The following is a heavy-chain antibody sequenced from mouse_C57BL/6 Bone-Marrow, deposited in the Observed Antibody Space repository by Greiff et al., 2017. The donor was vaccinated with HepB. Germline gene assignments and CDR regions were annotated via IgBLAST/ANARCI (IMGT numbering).Heavy chain of an antibody. CDR2: ISDGGSYT. V-gene: IGHV5-4*01. D-gene: IGHD1-1*01. Sequence: EVKVVESGGGLVKPGGSLKLSCAASGFTFSSYAMSWVRQTPEKRLEWVATISDGGSYTYYPDNVKGRFTISRDNAKNNLYLQMSHLKSEDTAMYYCAREGRLLRFLFDYWGQGTTLTVSS. CDR3: AREGRLLRFLFDY. J-gene: IGHJ2*01. CDR1: GFTFSSYA.